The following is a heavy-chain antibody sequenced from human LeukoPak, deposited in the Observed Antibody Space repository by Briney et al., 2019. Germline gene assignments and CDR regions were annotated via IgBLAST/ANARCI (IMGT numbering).Heavy chain of an antibody. Sequence: PSETLSLTCTVSGYSISSGYYWGWIRQPPGKGLEWIGSIYHSGITYYNPSLKSRVTISVDTSKNQFSLKLSSVTAADTAVYYCARVRYNWNDVPFDYWGQGTLVTVSS. CDR3: ARVRYNWNDVPFDY. D-gene: IGHD1-20*01. CDR1: GYSISSGYY. J-gene: IGHJ4*02. V-gene: IGHV4-38-2*02. CDR2: IYHSGIT.